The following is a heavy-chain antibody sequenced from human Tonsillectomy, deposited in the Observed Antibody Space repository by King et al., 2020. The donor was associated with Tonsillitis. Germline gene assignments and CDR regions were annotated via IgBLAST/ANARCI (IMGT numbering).Heavy chain of an antibody. CDR3: ARTSDCVTGYYAAAYFDY. D-gene: IGHD3-9*01. J-gene: IGHJ4*02. V-gene: IGHV2-26*01. Sequence: TLKESGPVLVKPTETLTLTCTVSGFSLNNARMGVSWIRQPPGKALEWLAQIFSNDEKSYRPSLKSRLTISKDTSKSQVVLTMTNMDPVDTATYYCARTSDCVTGYYAAAYFDYWGQGTLVTVSS. CDR1: GFSLNNARMG. CDR2: IFSNDEK.